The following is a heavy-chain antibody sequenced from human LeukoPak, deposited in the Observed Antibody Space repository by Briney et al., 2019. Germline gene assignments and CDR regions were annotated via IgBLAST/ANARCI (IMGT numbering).Heavy chain of an antibody. D-gene: IGHD3-3*01. Sequence: PPETLSLTCAVYGGSFSGYYWSWLRQPPGKGLEWIGEINHSGSTNYNPSLKSRVTISVDTSKNQFSLKLSSVTAADTAVYYRARERNRPTYYDFWSGLGSWFDPWGQGTLVTVSS. J-gene: IGHJ5*02. CDR1: GGSFSGYY. CDR3: ARERNRPTYYDFWSGLGSWFDP. CDR2: INHSGST. V-gene: IGHV4-34*01.